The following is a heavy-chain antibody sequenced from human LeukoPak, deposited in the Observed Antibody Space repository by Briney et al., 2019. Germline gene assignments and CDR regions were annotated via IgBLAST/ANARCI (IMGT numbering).Heavy chain of an antibody. D-gene: IGHD1-26*01. V-gene: IGHV1-2*02. CDR2: INPNSGDT. CDR1: GYTFTGYY. CDR3: ARAGGIVGATAYFDY. Sequence: ASVKVSCKASGYTFTGYYMHWVRQAPGQGLEWMGWINPNSGDTNYAQKFQGRVTMTRDTSISTAYMELSRLRSDDTAVYYCARAGGIVGATAYFDYWGQGTLVTVSS. J-gene: IGHJ4*02.